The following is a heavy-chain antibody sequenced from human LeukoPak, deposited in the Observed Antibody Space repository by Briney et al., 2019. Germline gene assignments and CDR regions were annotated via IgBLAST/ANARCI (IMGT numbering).Heavy chain of an antibody. CDR1: GYTFTGYY. V-gene: IGHV1-2*02. CDR2: INPNSGGT. Sequence: ASVKVSCKASGYTFTGYYMHWVRQAPGQGLEWMGWINPNSGGTNYAQKFQRRVTMTRDTSISTAYMELSRLRSDDTAVYYCPRVPPTPYDNYYFDYWGQGTLVTVSS. D-gene: IGHD3-22*01. J-gene: IGHJ4*02. CDR3: PRVPPTPYDNYYFDY.